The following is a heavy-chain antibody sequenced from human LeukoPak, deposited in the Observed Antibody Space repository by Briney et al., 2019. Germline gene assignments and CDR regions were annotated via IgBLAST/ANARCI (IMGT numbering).Heavy chain of an antibody. D-gene: IGHD3-3*01. CDR1: GGSISSSSYY. J-gene: IGHJ4*02. V-gene: IGHV4-39*01. CDR2: IYYSGST. Sequence: SETLSLTCTVSGGSISSSSYYWGWIRQPPGKGLEWIGSIYYSGSTYYNPSLKSRVTISVDTSKNQFSLKLSSVTAADTALYYCARQNLNRITIFGVVIPPLDYWGQGTLVTVSS. CDR3: ARQNLNRITIFGVVIPPLDY.